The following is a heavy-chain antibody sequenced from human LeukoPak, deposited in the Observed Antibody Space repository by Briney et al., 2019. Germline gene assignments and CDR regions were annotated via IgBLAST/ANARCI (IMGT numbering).Heavy chain of an antibody. J-gene: IGHJ4*02. Sequence: PSETLSLTCTVSGGSISSSSYYWGWIRQPPGKGLEWIGSIYYSGSTYYNPSLKSRVTISVDTSKNQFSLKLSSVTAADTAVYYCARGGPRSYTAMVTGLFDYWGQGTLVTVSS. CDR1: GGSISSSSYY. V-gene: IGHV4-39*07. D-gene: IGHD5-18*01. CDR2: IYYSGST. CDR3: ARGGPRSYTAMVTGLFDY.